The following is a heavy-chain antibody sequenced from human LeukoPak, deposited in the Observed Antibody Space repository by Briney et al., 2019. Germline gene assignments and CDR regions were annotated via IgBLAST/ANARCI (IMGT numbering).Heavy chain of an antibody. CDR2: ISDSDGST. J-gene: IGHJ5*02. CDR1: GFTFSSYA. D-gene: IGHD2-15*01. CDR3: AKDRASVVAARFDP. Sequence: GGSLRLSCAASGFTFSSYAMSWVRQAPGKGLEWVSAISDSDGSTYYADSVKGRFTISRDNSKNTLYLQMNSLRAEDTAVYYCAKDRASVVAARFDPWGQGTLVTVSS. V-gene: IGHV3-23*01.